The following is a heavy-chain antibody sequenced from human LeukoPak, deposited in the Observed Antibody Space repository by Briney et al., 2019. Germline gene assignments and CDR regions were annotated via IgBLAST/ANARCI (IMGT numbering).Heavy chain of an antibody. CDR2: FDPEDGET. CDR3: ATGLYYYDSSGYRY. CDR1: GYTLTELS. Sequence: ASVKVSCKVSGYTLTELSMHWVRQAPGKGLEWMGGFDPEDGETIYAQKFQGRVTMTEDTSTDTAYMELSSLRSGDTAVYYCATGLYYYDSSGYRYWGQGTLVTVSS. D-gene: IGHD3-22*01. J-gene: IGHJ4*02. V-gene: IGHV1-24*01.